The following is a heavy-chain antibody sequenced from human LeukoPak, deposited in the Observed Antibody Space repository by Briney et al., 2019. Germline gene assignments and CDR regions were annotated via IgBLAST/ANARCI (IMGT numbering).Heavy chain of an antibody. V-gene: IGHV1-2*02. J-gene: IGHJ5*02. D-gene: IGHD6-13*01. Sequence: ASVKVSCKASGYTFTGYYMHWVRQAPGQGLEWMGWINPNSGGTNYAQKFQGRVTMTRDTSISTAYMELSRLRSDDTAVYYCARDTAAQSNWFDPWGQGTPVTVSS. CDR3: ARDTAAQSNWFDP. CDR1: GYTFTGYY. CDR2: INPNSGGT.